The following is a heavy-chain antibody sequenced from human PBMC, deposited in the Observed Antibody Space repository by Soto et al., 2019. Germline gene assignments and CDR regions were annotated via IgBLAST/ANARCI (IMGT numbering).Heavy chain of an antibody. CDR1: GFTFSSYG. CDR2: ISYDGSNK. D-gene: IGHD5-18*01. J-gene: IGHJ6*02. V-gene: IGHV3-30*03. Sequence: GGSLRLSCAASGFTFSSYGMHWVRQAPGKGLEWVAVISYDGSNKYYADSVKGRFTISRDNSKNTLYLQMNSLRAGDTAVYYCARDTGPNGYNYYYFGMDVWGQGTTVTVSS. CDR3: ARDTGPNGYNYYYFGMDV.